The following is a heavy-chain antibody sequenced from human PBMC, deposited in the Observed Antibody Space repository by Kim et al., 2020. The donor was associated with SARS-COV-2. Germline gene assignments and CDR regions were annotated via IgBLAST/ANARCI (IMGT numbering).Heavy chain of an antibody. CDR3: ARDPKGGWYTWDAFDS. D-gene: IGHD6-19*01. Sequence: VNGRFTITRDNANNSLYLQMNSLRAEDTAVYYCARDPKGGWYTWDAFDSWGQGTMVTVSS. V-gene: IGHV3-48*03. J-gene: IGHJ3*02.